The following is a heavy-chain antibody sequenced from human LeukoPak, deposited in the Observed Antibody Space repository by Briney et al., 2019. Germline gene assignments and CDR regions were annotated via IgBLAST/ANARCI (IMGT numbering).Heavy chain of an antibody. CDR2: ISAYNDNT. D-gene: IGHD6-13*01. V-gene: IGHV1-18*01. CDR3: ARASYSSGWYGEDY. Sequence: ASVKVSCKASGYTFSSYGLSWVRQAPGQDLEWMGWISAYNDNTNYAQKFQGRDTMTTDTSTSTAYMELRSLRCDDTAVYYCARASYSSGWYGEDYWGQGTLVTVSS. CDR1: GYTFSSYG. J-gene: IGHJ4*02.